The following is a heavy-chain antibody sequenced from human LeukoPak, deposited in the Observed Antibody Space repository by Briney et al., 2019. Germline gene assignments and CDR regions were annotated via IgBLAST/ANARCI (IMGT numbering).Heavy chain of an antibody. CDR3: ARPERGYSYGRQLDY. D-gene: IGHD5-18*01. V-gene: IGHV1-69*13. CDR1: GGTFSSYA. J-gene: IGHJ4*02. Sequence: ASVKVSCKASGGTFSSYAISWVRQAPGQGLEWVGGIIPIFGTANYAQKFQGRVAITADESTSTAYMELSSLRSEDTAVYYCARPERGYSYGRQLDYWGQGTLVTVSS. CDR2: IIPIFGTA.